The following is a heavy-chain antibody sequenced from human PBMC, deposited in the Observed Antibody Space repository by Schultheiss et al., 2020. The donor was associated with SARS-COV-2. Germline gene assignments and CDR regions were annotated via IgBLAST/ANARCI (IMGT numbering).Heavy chain of an antibody. CDR3: AKDRVTMIVVVIPRYYYYDMDV. CDR2: ISYDGSNK. Sequence: GGSLRLSCAASGFTFSSYGMHWVRQAPGKGLEWVAVISYDGSNKYYADSVKGRFTISRDNSKNTLYLQMNSLRAEDTAVYYCAKDRVTMIVVVIPRYYYYDMDVWGQGTTVTVSS. D-gene: IGHD3-22*01. V-gene: IGHV3-30*18. J-gene: IGHJ6*02. CDR1: GFTFSSYG.